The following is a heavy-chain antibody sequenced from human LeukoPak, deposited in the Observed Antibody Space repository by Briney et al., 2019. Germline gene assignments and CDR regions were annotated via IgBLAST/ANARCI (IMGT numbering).Heavy chain of an antibody. D-gene: IGHD2-15*01. CDR1: GFTFSDYY. J-gene: IGHJ4*02. CDR3: ARRKRDCSGGSCYSRFDY. Sequence: GGSLRLSCAASGFTFSDYYMSWIRQAPGKGLEWVSYIGSSDKTIYYADSVKGRFTISGDNARNSLYLQMNSLRAEDTAVYYCARRKRDCSGGSCYSRFDYWGQGTLVTVSS. V-gene: IGHV3-11*01. CDR2: IGSSDKTI.